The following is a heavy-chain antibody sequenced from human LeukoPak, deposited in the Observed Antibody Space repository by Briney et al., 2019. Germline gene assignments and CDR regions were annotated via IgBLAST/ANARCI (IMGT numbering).Heavy chain of an antibody. D-gene: IGHD1-26*01. V-gene: IGHV4-39*07. CDR3: ARAGIAKAPLRATPFAY. J-gene: IGHJ4*02. CDR1: GGSITSISYY. Sequence: SETLSLTCTVSGGSITSISYYWGWIRQPPGKGLEWIGSIYYSGSTYYNPSLKSRVTISVDTSKNQFSLKLSSVTAADTAVYYCARAGIAKAPLRATPFAYWGQGTLVTVSS. CDR2: IYYSGST.